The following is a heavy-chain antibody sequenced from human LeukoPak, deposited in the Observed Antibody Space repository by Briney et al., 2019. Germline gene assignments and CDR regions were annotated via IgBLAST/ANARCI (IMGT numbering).Heavy chain of an antibody. J-gene: IGHJ5*02. V-gene: IGHV5-51*01. CDR2: IYPGDSDT. D-gene: IGHD6-13*01. Sequence: GEALMISCKGSGYIFTSYWIGWVRQMPGKGLEWMGIIYPGDSDTRYSPSFQCQVTISADKSISTAYLQWSSLKASDTAMYYCARHSAAAGRNWFDPWGPGTLVTVSS. CDR1: GYIFTSYW. CDR3: ARHSAAAGRNWFDP.